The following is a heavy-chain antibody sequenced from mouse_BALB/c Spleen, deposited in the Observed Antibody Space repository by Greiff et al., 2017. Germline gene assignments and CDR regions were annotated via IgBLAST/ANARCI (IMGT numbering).Heavy chain of an antibody. CDR3: ARNDYYVSSRAWFAY. V-gene: IGHV1S126*01. D-gene: IGHD1-1*01. J-gene: IGHJ3*01. CDR1: GYSFTSYW. Sequence: VKLMESGPQLVRPGASVKISCKASGYSFTSYWMHWVKQRPGQGLEWIGMIDPSDSETRLNQKFKDKATLTVDKSSSTAYMQLSSPTSEDSAVYYCARNDYYVSSRAWFAYWGQGTLVTVYA. CDR2: IDPSDSET.